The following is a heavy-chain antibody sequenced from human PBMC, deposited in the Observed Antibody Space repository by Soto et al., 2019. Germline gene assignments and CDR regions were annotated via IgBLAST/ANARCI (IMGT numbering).Heavy chain of an antibody. Sequence: SVKVSCKASGGTFSSYAISWVRQAPGQGLEWMGGIIPIFGTANYAQKFQGRVTITADESTSTAYMEPSSLRSEDTAVYYCARDGTTGRGYYGMDVWGQGTTVTVSS. D-gene: IGHD3-9*01. J-gene: IGHJ6*02. CDR3: ARDGTTGRGYYGMDV. CDR2: IIPIFGTA. V-gene: IGHV1-69*13. CDR1: GGTFSSYA.